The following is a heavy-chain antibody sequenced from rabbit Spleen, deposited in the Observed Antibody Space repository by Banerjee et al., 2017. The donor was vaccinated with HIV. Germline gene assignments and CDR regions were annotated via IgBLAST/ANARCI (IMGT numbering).Heavy chain of an antibody. CDR3: ARDTSTSFSTYGMDL. J-gene: IGHJ6*01. CDR1: GFSFSNKAV. D-gene: IGHD1-1*01. V-gene: IGHV1S45*01. CDR2: INAVTSKA. Sequence: QEQLVESGGGLVKPEGSLKLSCTASGFSFSNKAVMCWVRQAPGKGLEWIACINAVTSKAVYASWAKGRFTFSKASSTTVTLQMTSLTAADTATYFCARDTSTSFSTYGMDLWGQGTLVTVS.